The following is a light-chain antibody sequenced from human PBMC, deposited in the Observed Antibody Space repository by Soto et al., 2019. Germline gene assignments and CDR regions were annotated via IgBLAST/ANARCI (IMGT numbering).Light chain of an antibody. CDR1: QSVSSSY. V-gene: IGKV3-20*01. CDR3: QQYGSSPHWT. CDR2: GAS. Sequence: EIVLTQSPGTLSLSPGERATLSCRASQSVSSSYLAWYQQKPGQAPRLLIYGASSRATGIPDRFSGSGSGTDFTLIISRLEPEDFAVYYCQQYGSSPHWTFGQGTKVDIK. J-gene: IGKJ1*01.